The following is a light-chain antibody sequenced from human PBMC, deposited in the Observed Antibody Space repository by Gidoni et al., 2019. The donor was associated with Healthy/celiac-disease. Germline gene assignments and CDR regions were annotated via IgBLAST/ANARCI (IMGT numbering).Light chain of an antibody. CDR2: DAA. Sequence: DIQMTQSPSTLSASVGDRVTITCRASQSISSWLAWYQQKPGKAPKLLIYDAASLESGVPSRFSGSGSGTEFTLTISSLQPDDFATYYCQQYNSYSLTFGGGTKVEIK. J-gene: IGKJ4*01. CDR1: QSISSW. CDR3: QQYNSYSLT. V-gene: IGKV1-5*01.